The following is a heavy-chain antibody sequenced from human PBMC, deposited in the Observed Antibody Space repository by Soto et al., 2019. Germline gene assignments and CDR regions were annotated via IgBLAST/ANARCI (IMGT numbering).Heavy chain of an antibody. Sequence: SETLSLTCIVSGESISSSSYYWGWIRQPPGKGLEWIGSIYYSGRTYYNPSFKSRVTISIDTSKNQFSLKLSSVTATDTAVYYCARQRTMVVTQAYFDRWGQGALVTVSS. D-gene: IGHD2-21*02. CDR1: GESISSSSYY. J-gene: IGHJ4*02. V-gene: IGHV4-39*01. CDR3: ARQRTMVVTQAYFDR. CDR2: IYYSGRT.